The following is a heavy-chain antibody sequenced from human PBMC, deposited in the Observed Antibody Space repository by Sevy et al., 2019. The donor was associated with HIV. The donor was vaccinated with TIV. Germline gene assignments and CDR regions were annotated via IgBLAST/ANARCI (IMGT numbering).Heavy chain of an antibody. CDR3: AKDPRSIAGGIDY. D-gene: IGHD6-6*01. Sequence: GGSLRLSCAASGFTFSSYGMHWVRQAPGKGLEWVAVISYDGSNKYYADSVKGRFTISRDNSKNTLYLQMNSLRAEDTAVYYCAKDPRSIAGGIDYWGQRTLVTVSS. V-gene: IGHV3-30*18. J-gene: IGHJ4*02. CDR1: GFTFSSYG. CDR2: ISYDGSNK.